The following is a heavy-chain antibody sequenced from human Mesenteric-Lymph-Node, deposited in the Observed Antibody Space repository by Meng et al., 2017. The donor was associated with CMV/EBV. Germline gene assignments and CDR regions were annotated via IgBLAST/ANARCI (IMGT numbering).Heavy chain of an antibody. CDR1: GYTLTSDD. Sequence: SGYTLTSDDINGVRQATGKGLEWMGWMNPNSGNTAYAPKFQGRLTMTRNTSINTAYMDLSSLRSEDTAIYYCTRGRGSTHKGNWFDPWGQGTLVTVSS. J-gene: IGHJ5*02. V-gene: IGHV1-8*01. CDR2: MNPNSGNT. D-gene: IGHD3-10*01. CDR3: TRGRGSTHKGNWFDP.